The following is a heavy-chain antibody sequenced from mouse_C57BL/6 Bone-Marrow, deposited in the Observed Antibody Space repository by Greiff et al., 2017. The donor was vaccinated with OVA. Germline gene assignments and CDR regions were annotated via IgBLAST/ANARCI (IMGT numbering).Heavy chain of an antibody. CDR3: SRDGEDY. CDR1: GYTFTSYW. J-gene: IGHJ2*01. D-gene: IGHD2-3*01. Sequence: QVQLQQPGAELVMPGASVKLSCKASGYTFTSYWMHWVKQRPGQGLEWIGVIDPSDSYTNYNQKFKGKATLTVDTSSSTAYMQLSSLTSEDSAVYDWSRDGEDYWGQGTTLTVSS. CDR2: IDPSDSYT. V-gene: IGHV1-59*01.